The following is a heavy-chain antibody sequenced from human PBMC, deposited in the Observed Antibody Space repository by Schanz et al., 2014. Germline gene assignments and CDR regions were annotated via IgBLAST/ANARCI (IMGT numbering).Heavy chain of an antibody. V-gene: IGHV1-46*03. J-gene: IGHJ4*02. CDR2: VNPSVRGT. CDR1: GYTFSDYG. CDR3: AGAFDSSGYYFDY. Sequence: QVQLVQSGDEVKKPGASVKVSCKTSGYTFSDYGITWVRQAPGQGLEWMGIVNPSVRGTHFAREFQGRVTVTSDTSTSTVYMELSGLRSEDTAVYYCAGAFDSSGYYFDYWGQGTLXTVSS. D-gene: IGHD3-22*01.